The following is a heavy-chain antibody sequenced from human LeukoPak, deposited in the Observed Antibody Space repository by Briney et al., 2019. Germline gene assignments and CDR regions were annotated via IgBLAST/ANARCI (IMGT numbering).Heavy chain of an antibody. CDR2: IYYSGST. D-gene: IGHD1-14*01. V-gene: IGHV4-39*07. CDR1: GGSISSSSYY. J-gene: IGHJ3*02. Sequence: SSETLSLTCTVSGGSISSSSYYWGWIRQPPGKGLEWIGSIYYSGSTYYSPSLKSRVTMSVDTSKNQFSLKLNSVTAADTAVYYCARAVGDNRAFDIWGQGTVVTVSS. CDR3: ARAVGDNRAFDI.